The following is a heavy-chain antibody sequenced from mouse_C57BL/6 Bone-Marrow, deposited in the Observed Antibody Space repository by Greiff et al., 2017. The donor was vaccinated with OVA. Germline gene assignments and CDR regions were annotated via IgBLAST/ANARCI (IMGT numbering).Heavy chain of an antibody. D-gene: IGHD2-4*01. CDR3: TTLIYYDYIAY. J-gene: IGHJ3*01. Sequence: EVKLMESGAELVTPGASVKLSCTASGFNIKDDYMHWVKQRPEQGLEWIGWIDPENGDTEYASKFQGKATITADTSSNTAYLQLSSLTSEDTAVYYCTTLIYYDYIAYWGQGTLVTVSA. CDR2: IDPENGDT. V-gene: IGHV14-4*01. CDR1: GFNIKDDY.